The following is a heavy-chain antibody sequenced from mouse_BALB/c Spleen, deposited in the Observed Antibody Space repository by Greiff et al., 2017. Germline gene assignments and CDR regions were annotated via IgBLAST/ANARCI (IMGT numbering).Heavy chain of an antibody. CDR3: ARVVKEPLYYAMDY. CDR2: ISDGGSYT. V-gene: IGHV5-4*02. J-gene: IGHJ4*01. D-gene: IGHD2-13*01. Sequence: EVKLVESGGGLVKPGGSLKLSCAASGFTFSDYYMYWVRQTPEKRLEWVATISDGGSYTYYPDSVKGRFTISRDNAKNNLYLQMSSLKSEDTAMYYCARVVKEPLYYAMDYWGQGTSVTVSS. CDR1: GFTFSDYY.